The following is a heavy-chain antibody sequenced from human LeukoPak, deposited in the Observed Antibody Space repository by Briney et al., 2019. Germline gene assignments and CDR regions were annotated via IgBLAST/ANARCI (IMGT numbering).Heavy chain of an antibody. CDR2: ISYDGSNK. CDR1: GFTFSSYG. D-gene: IGHD5-12*01. CDR3: AKLIVATMTDPFDY. J-gene: IGHJ4*02. V-gene: IGHV3-30*18. Sequence: PGRSLRLSCAASGFTFSSYGIHWVRQAPGKGLEWVAVISYDGSNKYYADSVKGRFTISRDNSKNTLYLQMNSLRAEDTAVYYCAKLIVATMTDPFDYWGQGTLVTVSS.